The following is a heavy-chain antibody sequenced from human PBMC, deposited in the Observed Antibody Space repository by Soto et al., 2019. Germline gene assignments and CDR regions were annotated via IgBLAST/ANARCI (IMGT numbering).Heavy chain of an antibody. CDR3: ARKHSLDYIKWGLDP. CDR2: INPKSDDT. J-gene: IGHJ5*02. Sequence: ASVKVSCKASGYPFSDNQIHWLRRAPGQGLEWMGRINPKSDDTNYAQKFQGRVTMTRDTSIDTAYLELTGLTSDDTATYYCARKHSLDYIKWGLDPWGQGTLVTVSS. CDR1: GYPFSDNQ. D-gene: IGHD4-4*01. V-gene: IGHV1-2*02.